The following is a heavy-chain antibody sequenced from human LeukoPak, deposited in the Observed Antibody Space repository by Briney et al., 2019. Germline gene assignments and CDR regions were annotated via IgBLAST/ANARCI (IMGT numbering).Heavy chain of an antibody. CDR3: ARDVGYYFDY. CDR2: ISSSSSNI. Sequence: SGGSLRLSCAASGFTFSSYRMNWVRQAPGKGLEWVSSISSSSSNIYYADSAKGRFTISRDNAKNSLYLQMNSLRAEDTAVYYCARDVGYYFDYWGQGTLVTVSS. V-gene: IGHV3-21*01. J-gene: IGHJ4*02. D-gene: IGHD3-10*01. CDR1: GFTFSSYR.